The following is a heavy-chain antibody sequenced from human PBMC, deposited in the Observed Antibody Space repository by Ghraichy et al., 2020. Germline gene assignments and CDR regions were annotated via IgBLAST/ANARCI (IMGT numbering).Heavy chain of an antibody. Sequence: ASVKVSCKASGYNFFTGYDITWVRQATGQGLEWMGWMNPNSGDTAYAQKFQGRVTMSRDTSTSTAYMELRSLTSDDTAVYFCARGYSSSWETGLGFWGQGTLVTVSS. CDR1: GYNFFTGYD. J-gene: IGHJ4*02. D-gene: IGHD6-13*01. CDR3: ARGYSSSWETGLGF. V-gene: IGHV1-8*01. CDR2: MNPNSGDT.